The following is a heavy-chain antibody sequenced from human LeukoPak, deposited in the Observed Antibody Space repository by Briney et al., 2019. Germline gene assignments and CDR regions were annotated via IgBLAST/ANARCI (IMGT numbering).Heavy chain of an antibody. Sequence: ASVKVSCKASGYTFTSYGISWLRQAPGQGLEWMGWISAYNGNTNYAQKLQGRVTMTTDTSTSTAYMDLRSLRSDDTAVYYCASGVAVARYGMDVWGQGTTVTVSS. V-gene: IGHV1-18*01. J-gene: IGHJ6*02. D-gene: IGHD6-19*01. CDR3: ASGVAVARYGMDV. CDR1: GYTFTSYG. CDR2: ISAYNGNT.